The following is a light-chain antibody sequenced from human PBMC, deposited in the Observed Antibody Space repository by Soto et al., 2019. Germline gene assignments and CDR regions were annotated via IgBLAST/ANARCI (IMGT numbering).Light chain of an antibody. CDR1: QDIKNY. J-gene: IGKJ4*01. Sequence: DIQMTQSPSSLSASVGDRVTITCQASQDIKNYLNWYQQKSGKAPKLLIYDASDLETGVPSRFSGSGSGTDFTLTISSLEPEDFAVYYCQQHAHWPLTFGGGTKVDIK. CDR3: QQHAHWPLT. V-gene: IGKV1-33*01. CDR2: DAS.